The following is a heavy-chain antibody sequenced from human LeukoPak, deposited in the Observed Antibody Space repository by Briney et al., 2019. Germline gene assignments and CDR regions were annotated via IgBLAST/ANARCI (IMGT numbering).Heavy chain of an antibody. V-gene: IGHV1-69*05. CDR1: GGTFSSYA. CDR2: IIPIFGTA. J-gene: IGHJ4*02. D-gene: IGHD6-19*01. Sequence: SVKVSCKASGGTFSSYAISWVRQAPGQGLEWMGRIIPIFGTANYAQKFQGRVTITTDESTSTAYMELSSLRSEGAAVDYFARVSSSCENDYWGQGTLVTVSS. CDR3: ARVSSSCENDY.